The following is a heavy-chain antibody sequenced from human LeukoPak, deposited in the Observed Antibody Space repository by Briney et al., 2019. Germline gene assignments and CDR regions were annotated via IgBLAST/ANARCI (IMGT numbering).Heavy chain of an antibody. V-gene: IGHV3-9*03. CDR1: GFTFDDYA. J-gene: IGHJ3*02. D-gene: IGHD6-13*01. CDR2: ISWNSGSI. CDR3: AKGDHSSSWYDHRAFDI. Sequence: GRSLRLSCAASGFTFDDYAMHWVRQAPGKGLEWVSGISWNSGSIGYADSVKGRFTISRDNAKNSLYLQMNSLRAEDMALYYCAKGDHSSSWYDHRAFDIWGQGTMVTVSS.